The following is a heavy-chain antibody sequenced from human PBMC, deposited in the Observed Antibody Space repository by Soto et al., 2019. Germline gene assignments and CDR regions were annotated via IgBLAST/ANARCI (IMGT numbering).Heavy chain of an antibody. CDR3: ARPYDSSGYHEYYFDY. CDR1: GYSFTSYW. J-gene: IGHJ4*02. D-gene: IGHD3-22*01. V-gene: IGHV5-51*01. CDR2: IYPGDSDT. Sequence: GESLKISCKGSGYSFTSYWIGWVRQMPGKGLEWMGIIYPGDSDTRYSPSFQGQVTISADKSISTAYLQWSSLKASDTAMYYCARPYDSSGYHEYYFDYWGQGTLVTSPQ.